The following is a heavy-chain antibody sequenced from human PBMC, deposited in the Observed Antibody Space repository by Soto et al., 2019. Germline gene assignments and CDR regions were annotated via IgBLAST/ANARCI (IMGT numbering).Heavy chain of an antibody. D-gene: IGHD3-3*01. CDR1: GFTFSSYG. CDR3: ARETEWLALYYFDY. V-gene: IGHV3-33*01. J-gene: IGHJ4*02. Sequence: QVQLVESGGGVVQPGRSLRLSCAASGFTFSSYGMHWVRQAPGKGLGWVAVIWYDGSNKYYADSVKGRFTISIDNSKNTLYMQMNSLRAEDTAVYYCARETEWLALYYFDYWGQGTLVTVSS. CDR2: IWYDGSNK.